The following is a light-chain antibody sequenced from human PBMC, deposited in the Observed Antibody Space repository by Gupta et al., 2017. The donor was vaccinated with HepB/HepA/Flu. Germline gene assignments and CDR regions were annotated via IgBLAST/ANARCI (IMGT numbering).Light chain of an antibody. CDR3: QQRYNSPRT. Sequence: DIQMTQSPSSLSASVGDRVTITCRASQSISNYLNWYRQKPGKVPELLIYDASSWQTGVPARFSGSGSGTDFTLTISSLQPDDFATYYCQQRYNSPRTFGQGTKVEIK. CDR1: QSISNY. CDR2: DAS. J-gene: IGKJ1*01. V-gene: IGKV1-39*01.